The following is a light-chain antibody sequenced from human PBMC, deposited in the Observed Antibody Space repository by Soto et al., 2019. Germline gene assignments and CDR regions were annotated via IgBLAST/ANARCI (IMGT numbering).Light chain of an antibody. J-gene: IGKJ3*01. V-gene: IGKV3-11*01. CDR3: QQRATWPPFT. CDR2: DAS. Sequence: EIVLTQSPATLSLSPGXRATLSCRASQNVRTYLGWYQQKPGQAPRLLIYDASNRATGIPARFGGSGSGTDFTLTISSLEPEDFAVYYCQQRATWPPFTFGPGTKVDSK. CDR1: QNVRTY.